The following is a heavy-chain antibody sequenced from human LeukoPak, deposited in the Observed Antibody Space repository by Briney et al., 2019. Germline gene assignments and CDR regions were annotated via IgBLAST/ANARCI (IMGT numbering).Heavy chain of an antibody. V-gene: IGHV1-2*06. CDR2: INPNSGGT. J-gene: IGHJ4*02. D-gene: IGHD6-19*01. Sequence: GASVKVSCKASGYTFTGYYMHWVRQAPGQGLEWMGRINPNSGGTNYAQKFQGRVTMTRDPSISTAYMELSRLRSDDTAVYYCASTGIAVAGTEGRLYDYWGQGTLVTVSS. CDR1: GYTFTGYY. CDR3: ASTGIAVAGTEGRLYDY.